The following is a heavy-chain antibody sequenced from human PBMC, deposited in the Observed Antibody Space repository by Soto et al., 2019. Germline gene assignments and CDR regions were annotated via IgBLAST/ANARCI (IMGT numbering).Heavy chain of an antibody. CDR2: IDPNSGDT. CDR1: GYTFTDYY. CDR3: ARGPPPYDSSTFYYYYYYGMDV. V-gene: IGHV1-2*02. D-gene: IGHD3-22*01. Sequence: QVQLVQSGAEVKKPGASVKVSCKASGYTFTDYYMHWVRQAPGQGLEWMGWIDPNSGDTYYPQRFQGKVTMTRDTSISTAYMEVSRIKSDDTAVYYCARGPPPYDSSTFYYYYYYGMDVWGHGTPVTLSS. J-gene: IGHJ6*02.